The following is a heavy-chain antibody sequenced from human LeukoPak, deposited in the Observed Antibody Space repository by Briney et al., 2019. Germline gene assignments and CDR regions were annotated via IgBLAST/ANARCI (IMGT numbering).Heavy chain of an antibody. D-gene: IGHD6-13*01. V-gene: IGHV3-7*01. J-gene: IGHJ4*02. CDR2: IKQDGSEK. CDR3: AREWQGGIAAAGTRIEGDY. Sequence: GGSLRLSCAVSGFSVSGYWMTWVHQAPGKGLEWVANIKQDGSEKNYVDSVKGRFTISRDNAENSLFLQMNSLRVEDTAVYYCAREWQGGIAAAGTRIEGDYWGQGTLVAVSS. CDR1: GFSVSGYW.